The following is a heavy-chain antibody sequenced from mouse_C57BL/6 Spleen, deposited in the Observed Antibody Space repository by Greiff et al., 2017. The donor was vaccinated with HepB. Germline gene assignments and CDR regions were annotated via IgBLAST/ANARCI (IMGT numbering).Heavy chain of an antibody. CDR3: TTGYYSSYWYFDV. J-gene: IGHJ1*03. CDR2: IDPENGDT. V-gene: IGHV14-4*01. D-gene: IGHD2-5*01. Sequence: VQLQQSGAELVRPGASVKLSCTASGFNIKDDYMHWVKQRPEQGLEWIGWIDPENGDTEYASKFQGKATITADTSSNTAYLQLSSLTSEDTAVYYCTTGYYSSYWYFDVWGTGTTVTVSS. CDR1: GFNIKDDY.